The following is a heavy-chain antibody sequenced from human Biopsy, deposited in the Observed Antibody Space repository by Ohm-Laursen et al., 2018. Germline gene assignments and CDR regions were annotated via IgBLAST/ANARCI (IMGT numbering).Heavy chain of an antibody. D-gene: IGHD4/OR15-4a*01. V-gene: IGHV4-34*01. J-gene: IGHJ3*01. CDR1: GGSFSGYD. Sequence: SETLSLTCPVDGGSFSGYDWTWIRQPPGEGLEWVGEFSHTGTTIYNPSLKSRLTISVDKSKNHFSLRLTSVTAADTATYFCARGPYGDNAGAFDVWGQGTVVTVSS. CDR2: FSHTGTT. CDR3: ARGPYGDNAGAFDV.